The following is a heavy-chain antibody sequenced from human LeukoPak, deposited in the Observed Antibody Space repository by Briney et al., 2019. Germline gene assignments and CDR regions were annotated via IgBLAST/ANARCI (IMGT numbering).Heavy chain of an antibody. D-gene: IGHD3-10*01. V-gene: IGHV3-7*01. CDR1: GFTFSSYW. Sequence: PGGSLRLSCAASGFTFSSYWMSWVRQAPGKGLEWVANIKQDGSEKYYVDSVKGRFTISRDNSKNTLYLQMSSLRPEDTAVYYCVRGGDYYGSDPFYFDYWGQGTLVTVSS. J-gene: IGHJ4*02. CDR3: VRGGDYYGSDPFYFDY. CDR2: IKQDGSEK.